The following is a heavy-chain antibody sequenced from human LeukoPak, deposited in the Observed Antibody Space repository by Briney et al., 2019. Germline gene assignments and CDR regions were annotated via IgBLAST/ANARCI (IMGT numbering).Heavy chain of an antibody. CDR2: IRYDGSKE. V-gene: IGHV3-30*02. Sequence: PGGSLRLSCAASGFTFNNYGMHWVRQAPGKGLEWVAFIRYDGSKEFYADSVKGRFTISRDNSKNTLYLQMNSLRAEDTAVYYCAKDGRPIPLCYFDYWGQGTLVTVSS. CDR3: AKDGRPIPLCYFDY. J-gene: IGHJ4*02. CDR1: GFTFNNYG. D-gene: IGHD2-21*01.